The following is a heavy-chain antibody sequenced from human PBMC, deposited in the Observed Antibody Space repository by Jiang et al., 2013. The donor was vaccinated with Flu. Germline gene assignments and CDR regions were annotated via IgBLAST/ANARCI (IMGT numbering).Heavy chain of an antibody. Sequence: QLLESGGGLVQPGGSLRLSCAASGFTFSNYALSWVRQAPGKGLEWVSGISDSGSSTYYADSVKGRFTISRDNSKNTLYLQMNSLRAEDTAVYYCGKSEVRCSGGGCYSFFYYGMDVWGQGTTVTVSS. D-gene: IGHD2-15*01. J-gene: IGHJ6*02. CDR2: ISDSGSST. CDR3: GKSEVRCSGGGCYSFFYYGMDV. V-gene: IGHV3-23*01. CDR1: GFTFSNYA.